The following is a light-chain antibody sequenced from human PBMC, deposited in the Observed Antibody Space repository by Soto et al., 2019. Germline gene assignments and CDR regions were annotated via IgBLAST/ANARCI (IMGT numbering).Light chain of an antibody. CDR1: QTISSW. V-gene: IGKV1-33*01. Sequence: DIQMTQSPSTLSGSVGDRVTITCRASQTISSWLAWYQQKPGKAPKLLIYDASNLETGVPSRFSGSGSGTDFTFTISSLQPEEIATYDCQQYDNLPLTFGGGTKVDIK. CDR2: DAS. J-gene: IGKJ4*01. CDR3: QQYDNLPLT.